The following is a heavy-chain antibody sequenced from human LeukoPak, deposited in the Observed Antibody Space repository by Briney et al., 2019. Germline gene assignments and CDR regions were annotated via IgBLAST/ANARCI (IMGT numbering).Heavy chain of an antibody. D-gene: IGHD1-26*01. CDR1: GYTFTSYY. CDR3: ARVAFVGAIDY. CDR2: INPSGGST. J-gene: IGHJ4*02. V-gene: IGHV1-46*01. Sequence: ASVKVSCKASGYTFTSYYMHWVRQAPGQGLEWMGIINPSGGSTSYAQKFQGRVTMTRDTSTSTVYMGLRSLRSDDTAVYYCARVAFVGAIDYWGQGTLVTVSS.